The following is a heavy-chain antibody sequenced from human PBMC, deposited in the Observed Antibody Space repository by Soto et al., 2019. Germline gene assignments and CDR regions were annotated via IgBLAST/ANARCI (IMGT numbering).Heavy chain of an antibody. V-gene: IGHV4-30-4*01. CDR2: IYYSGST. CDR3: ARWIKLWSPIGRHYRYGDV. D-gene: IGHD5-18*01. J-gene: IGHJ6*02. Sequence: PSETLSLTCTVSGGSISSGDYYWSWIRQPPGKGLEWIGYIYYSGSTYYNPSLKSRVTISVDTSKNQFSLKLSSVTAADTAVYYCARWIKLWSPIGRHYRYGDVWGQGTTVTVSS. CDR1: GGSISSGDYY.